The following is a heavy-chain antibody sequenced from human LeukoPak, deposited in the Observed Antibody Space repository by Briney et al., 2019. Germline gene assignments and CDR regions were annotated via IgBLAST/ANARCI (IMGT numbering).Heavy chain of an antibody. Sequence: GSLRLSCAASGFTFSTYWMSWVRQAPGKGLEWVANIKQDGSDKYYADSVKGRFTISRDNSKNTLYLQMNSLRAEDTAVYYCAKAGYFDWPAYDYWGQGTLVTVSS. CDR1: GFTFSTYW. V-gene: IGHV3-7*03. CDR3: AKAGYFDWPAYDY. CDR2: IKQDGSDK. J-gene: IGHJ4*02. D-gene: IGHD3-9*01.